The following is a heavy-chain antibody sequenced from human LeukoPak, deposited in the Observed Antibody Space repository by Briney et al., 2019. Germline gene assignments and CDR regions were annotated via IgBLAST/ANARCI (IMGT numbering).Heavy chain of an antibody. D-gene: IGHD4-17*01. CDR2: IYNSGGT. J-gene: IGHJ5*02. CDR1: GASIRSYD. CDR3: AREPSVTTVTTGS. V-gene: IGHV4-59*12. Sequence: PSETLSLTCAVSGASIRSYDWSWIRQPPGKGLEWIGGIYNSGGTNDNPSLKSRVSISLDTSKNQFSLRLSSVTAADTAIYYCAREPSVTTVTTGSWGQGTLVIVSS.